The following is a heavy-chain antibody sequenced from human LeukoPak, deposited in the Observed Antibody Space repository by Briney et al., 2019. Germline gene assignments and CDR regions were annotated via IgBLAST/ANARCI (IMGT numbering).Heavy chain of an antibody. V-gene: IGHV4-39*07. D-gene: IGHD6-13*01. J-gene: IGHJ4*02. CDR1: GGSISSSSYY. Sequence: SETLSLTCTVSGGSISSSSYYWGWIRQPPGKGLEWIGSIYYSGSTYYNPPLKSRVTISVGTSKNQFSLKLSSVTAADTAVYYCAREQLVRGDFDYWGQGTLVTVSS. CDR3: AREQLVRGDFDY. CDR2: IYYSGST.